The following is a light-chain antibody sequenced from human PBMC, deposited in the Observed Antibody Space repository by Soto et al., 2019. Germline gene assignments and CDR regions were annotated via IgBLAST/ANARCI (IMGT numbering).Light chain of an antibody. J-gene: IGKJ4*01. Sequence: DIRITHSPSTLSASVGDRVTITCRASQSISSWLAWYQQKPGKAPKLLIYKASTLKSGVPSRFTGSGSGTDFTLTITSLQPEDFATYYCLQFNSFPLSFGGGTKVDIK. CDR2: KAS. CDR3: LQFNSFPLS. CDR1: QSISSW. V-gene: IGKV1-5*03.